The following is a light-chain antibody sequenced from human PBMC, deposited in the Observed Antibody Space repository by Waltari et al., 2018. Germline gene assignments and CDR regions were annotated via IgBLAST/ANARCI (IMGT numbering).Light chain of an antibody. Sequence: ELVFTQTPATLSLPPGQRATLSCRASPSVGSYLAGYQQKPGQAPRLLIYDASNRATGIPARFSGSGSGTDFTLTISSLEPEDFAIYYCQQRSNRPLTFGGGTKVEIK. V-gene: IGKV3-11*01. CDR1: PSVGSY. CDR3: QQRSNRPLT. CDR2: DAS. J-gene: IGKJ4*01.